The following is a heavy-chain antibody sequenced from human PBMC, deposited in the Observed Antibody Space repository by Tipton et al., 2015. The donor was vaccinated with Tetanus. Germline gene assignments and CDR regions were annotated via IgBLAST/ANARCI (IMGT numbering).Heavy chain of an antibody. V-gene: IGHV4-61*08. CDR1: GGSMSGSGHY. CDR3: TGDDHYDTSLRDYYGMDV. CDR2: IDHSGNT. J-gene: IGHJ6*02. Sequence: TLSLTCIVSGGSMSGSGHYGAWVRQSPGKGLEWIGYIDHSGNTNYNPSLRSRVTMSLDTSKNQFSLKVTSVTAADTAVYFCTGDDHYDTSLRDYYGMDVWGPGTTVTVSS. D-gene: IGHD3-9*01.